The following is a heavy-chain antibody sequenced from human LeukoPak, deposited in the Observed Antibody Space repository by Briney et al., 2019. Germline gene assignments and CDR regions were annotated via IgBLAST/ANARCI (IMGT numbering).Heavy chain of an antibody. CDR3: ARHDGD. Sequence: SETLSLTCPVSGGSITGNYWSWSRQPPGKGLEWIGYIYNSETTNYNPSLKSRVTISIDTSKNQFSLKLSSVTAADTAVYYCARHDGDWGQGILVTVSS. CDR2: IYNSETT. CDR1: GGSITGNY. V-gene: IGHV4-59*08. J-gene: IGHJ4*02. D-gene: IGHD4-17*01.